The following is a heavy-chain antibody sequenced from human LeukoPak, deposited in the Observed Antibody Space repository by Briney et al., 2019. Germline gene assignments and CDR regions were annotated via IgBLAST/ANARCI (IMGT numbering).Heavy chain of an antibody. J-gene: IGHJ4*02. CDR1: GFTFDTYA. D-gene: IGHD2-15*01. CDR3: ARDRPTGRSRGVVVQ. Sequence: GGSLRLSCAASGFTFDTYAMTWVRQAPGKGLEWVSSISSGGTYIYYAESLRGRSTISRDNTKNFLYLQLSTLRVEDTAVYYCARDRPTGRSRGVVVQWGQGTLVTVFS. V-gene: IGHV3-21*01. CDR2: ISSGGTYI.